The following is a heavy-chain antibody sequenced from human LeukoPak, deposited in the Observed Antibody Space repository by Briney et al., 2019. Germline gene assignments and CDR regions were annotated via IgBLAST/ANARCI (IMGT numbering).Heavy chain of an antibody. Sequence: GASVKVSCKVSGYTLTELSMHWVRQAPGKGLEWMGGFDPEDGETIYAQKFQGRVTMTEDTSTDTAYMELSSLRSEDTAVYYCARDKIMVAAAGTYYYGMDVWGQGTTVTVSS. D-gene: IGHD6-13*01. V-gene: IGHV1-24*01. CDR1: GYTLTELS. CDR2: FDPEDGET. CDR3: ARDKIMVAAAGTYYYGMDV. J-gene: IGHJ6*02.